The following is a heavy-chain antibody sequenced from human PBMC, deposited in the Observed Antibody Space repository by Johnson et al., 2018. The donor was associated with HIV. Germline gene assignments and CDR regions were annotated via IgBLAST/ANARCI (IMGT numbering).Heavy chain of an antibody. CDR1: GFTFSSYA. J-gene: IGHJ3*02. V-gene: IGHV3-7*01. CDR3: ARDPELDYFNNRACDI. CDR2: IKQDGSEK. Sequence: EMQLVESGGGLIQPGGSLRLSCAASGFTFSSYAMSWVRQAPGKGLEWVANIKQDGSEKYYVDSVKGRFTISRDNAKNSVFLHMDSLRAEDTAVYYCARDPELDYFNNRACDIWGQGTMVTVSS. D-gene: IGHD3-22*01.